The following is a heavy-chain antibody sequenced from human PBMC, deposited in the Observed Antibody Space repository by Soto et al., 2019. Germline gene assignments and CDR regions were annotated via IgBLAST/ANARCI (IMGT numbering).Heavy chain of an antibody. V-gene: IGHV4-39*01. CDR1: GGSISSSSYY. Sequence: SETLSLTCTVSGGSISSSSYYWGWIRQPPGKGLEWIGSIYYSGSTYYNPSLKSRVTISVDTSKNQFSLKLSSVTAADTAVYYCGGVRFGGVIITPELLTYSSSNRDVGGKGTRVTFP. J-gene: IGHJ6*03. CDR3: GGVRFGGVIITPELLTYSSSNRDV. CDR2: IYYSGST. D-gene: IGHD3-10*01.